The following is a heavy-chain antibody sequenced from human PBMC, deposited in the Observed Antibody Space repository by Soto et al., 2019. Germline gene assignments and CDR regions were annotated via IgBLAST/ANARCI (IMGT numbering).Heavy chain of an antibody. CDR1: GGSISSSGHY. D-gene: IGHD3-22*01. Sequence: QLQLQESGPGLVKPSETLSLTCTVSGGSISSSGHYWGWIRQPPGKGLEWIGSIYYSGSAYYNPSLKSRVTISVDTSKNQFSLKLNSVTAADTAVYYCARGSYYDSRGSDCWGQGTLVSVSS. J-gene: IGHJ4*02. V-gene: IGHV4-39*01. CDR3: ARGSYYDSRGSDC. CDR2: IYYSGSA.